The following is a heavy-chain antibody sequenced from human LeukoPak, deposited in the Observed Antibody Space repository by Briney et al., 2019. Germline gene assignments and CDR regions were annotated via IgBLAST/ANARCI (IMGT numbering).Heavy chain of an antibody. J-gene: IGHJ4*02. V-gene: IGHV1-18*01. D-gene: IGHD3-10*01. Sequence: GASVKVSCKASGYTFTSYGISWVRQAPGQGLEWMGWISAYNGNTNYAQKLQGRVTMTRNTSISTAYMELSSLRSEDTAVYYCARTDVRSGSQSDYWGQGTLVTVSS. CDR3: ARTDVRSGSQSDY. CDR2: ISAYNGNT. CDR1: GYTFTSYG.